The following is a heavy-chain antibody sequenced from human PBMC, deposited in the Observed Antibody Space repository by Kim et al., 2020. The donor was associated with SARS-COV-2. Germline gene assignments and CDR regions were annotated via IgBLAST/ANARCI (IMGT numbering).Heavy chain of an antibody. CDR1: GGSISSYY. Sequence: SETLSLTCTVSGGSISSYYWSWIRQPPGKGLEWIGYIYYSGSTNYNPSLKSRVTISVDTSKNQFSLKLSSVTAADTAVYYCARAHSSSWYDNWFDPWGQG. D-gene: IGHD6-13*01. V-gene: IGHV4-59*08. J-gene: IGHJ5*02. CDR3: ARAHSSSWYDNWFDP. CDR2: IYYSGST.